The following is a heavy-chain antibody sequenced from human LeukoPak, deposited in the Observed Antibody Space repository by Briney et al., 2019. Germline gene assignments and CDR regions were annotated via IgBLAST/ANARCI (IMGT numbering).Heavy chain of an antibody. J-gene: IGHJ4*02. D-gene: IGHD3-22*01. V-gene: IGHV3-48*01. CDR1: EFTFSSYS. Sequence: PGGSLRLSCAASEFTFSSYSMNWVRQAPGKGLEWVSYITNSGNSKSYADSVKGRFTISRDNTKNSLYLQMNGLRAEDTAVYYCARGQDDRSGTFDYWGQGILVTVSS. CDR3: ARGQDDRSGTFDY. CDR2: ITNSGNSK.